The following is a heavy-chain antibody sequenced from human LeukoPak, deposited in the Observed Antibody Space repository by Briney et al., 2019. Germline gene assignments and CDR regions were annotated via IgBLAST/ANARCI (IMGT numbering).Heavy chain of an antibody. CDR2: IIPIFGTA. Sequence: ASVKVSCKASGGTFSSYAISWVRQAPGQGLEWMGGIIPIFGTANYAQKFQGRVTITTDESTSTAYMELSSLRSEDTAVYYCARGVLTPPKDYYYYMDVWGKGTTVTVSS. J-gene: IGHJ6*03. CDR1: GGTFSSYA. D-gene: IGHD3-10*01. CDR3: ARGVLTPPKDYYYYMDV. V-gene: IGHV1-69*05.